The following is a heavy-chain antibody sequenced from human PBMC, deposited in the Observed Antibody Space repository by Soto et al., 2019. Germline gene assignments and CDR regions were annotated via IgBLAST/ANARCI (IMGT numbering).Heavy chain of an antibody. D-gene: IGHD2-15*01. CDR1: GYTFTSYA. J-gene: IGHJ4*02. CDR2: INAGNGNT. Sequence: QVQLVQSGAEVKKPGASVKVSCKASGYTFTSYAMHWVRLAPGQRLEWMGWINAGNGNTKYSQKFQGRVTITRDTSASTAYMELRSPRSEDTAVYYCARGPGGPDGPGDYWGQGTLVTVSS. V-gene: IGHV1-3*01. CDR3: ARGPGGPDGPGDY.